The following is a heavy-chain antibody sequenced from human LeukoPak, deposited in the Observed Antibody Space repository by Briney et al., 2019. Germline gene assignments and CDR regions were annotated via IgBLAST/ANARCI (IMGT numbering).Heavy chain of an antibody. Sequence: GGSLRLSCAASGFTFSSYAMSWVRQASGKGLEWVSAISGSGGSTYYADSVKGRFTISRDNSKNTLYLQMNSLRAEDTAVYYCAKPRIAVAGTRSWFDPWGQGTLVTVSS. J-gene: IGHJ5*02. V-gene: IGHV3-23*01. CDR1: GFTFSSYA. D-gene: IGHD6-19*01. CDR2: ISGSGGST. CDR3: AKPRIAVAGTRSWFDP.